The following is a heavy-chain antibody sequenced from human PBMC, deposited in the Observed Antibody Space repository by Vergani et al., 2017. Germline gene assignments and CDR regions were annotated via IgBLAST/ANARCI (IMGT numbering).Heavy chain of an antibody. V-gene: IGHV3-66*01. Sequence: EVQLVESGGGLVKPGGSLRLSCAASGFTFSNAWMNWVRQAPGKGLEWVSVIYGGGSTYYADSVKGRFTISRDNSKNTLYLQMNSLRAEDTAVYYCARVLGMAWFDPWGQGTLVTVSS. CDR3: ARVLGMAWFDP. J-gene: IGHJ5*02. D-gene: IGHD7-27*01. CDR1: GFTFSNAW. CDR2: IYGGGST.